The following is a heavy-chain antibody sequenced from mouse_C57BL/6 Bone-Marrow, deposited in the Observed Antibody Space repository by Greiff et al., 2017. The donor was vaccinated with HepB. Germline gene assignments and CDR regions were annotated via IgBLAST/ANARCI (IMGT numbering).Heavy chain of an antibody. Sequence: VQLQQPGAELVMPGASVKLSCKASGYTFTSYWMHWVKQRPGQGLEWIGEIDPSDSYTNYNQKFKGKSTLTVDKSSSTAYMQLSSLTSEDSAVYYCARSAAMDHWGQGTSVTVSS. CDR3: ARSAAMDH. V-gene: IGHV1-69*01. CDR1: GYTFTSYW. CDR2: IDPSDSYT. J-gene: IGHJ4*01.